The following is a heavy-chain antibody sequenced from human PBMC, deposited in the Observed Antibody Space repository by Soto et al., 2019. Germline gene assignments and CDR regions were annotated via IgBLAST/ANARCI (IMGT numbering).Heavy chain of an antibody. J-gene: IGHJ3*02. V-gene: IGHV5-51*01. CDR3: ARASFTISASDAFDI. CDR1: GYSFTSYW. CDR2: IYPGDSDT. D-gene: IGHD3-3*01. Sequence: GESLKISCKGSGYSFTSYWIGWVRQMPGKGLEWMGIIYPGDSDTRYSPSFQGQVTISADKSISTAYLQWSSLKASDTAMYYCARASFTISASDAFDIWGQGTMVTVSS.